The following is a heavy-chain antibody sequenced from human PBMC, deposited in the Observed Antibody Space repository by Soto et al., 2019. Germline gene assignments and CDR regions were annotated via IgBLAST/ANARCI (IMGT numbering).Heavy chain of an antibody. CDR2: IYGGGTT. V-gene: IGHV3-53*01. J-gene: IGHJ4*02. D-gene: IGHD6-19*01. CDR3: VQTTGWPGFDF. CDR1: GFAVSSKY. Sequence: EVQLVESGGGLIQPGGSLRLSCAASGFAVSSKYMTWVRQAPGKGLEWVSVIYGGGTTYYADSVKGRFTISRDTSKNTLYLQMNSLSAEDTAVYYCVQTTGWPGFDFWGQGNLVTVSS.